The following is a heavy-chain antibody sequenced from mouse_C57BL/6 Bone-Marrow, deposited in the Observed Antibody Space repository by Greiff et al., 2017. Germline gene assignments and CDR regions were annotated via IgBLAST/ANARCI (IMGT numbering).Heavy chain of an antibody. D-gene: IGHD1-1*01. V-gene: IGHV14-4*01. CDR3: TPYYGRDY. CDR2: IDPENGDT. Sequence: VQLQQSGAELVRPGASVKLSCTASGFNIKDDYMHWVKQRPEQGLEWIGWIDPENGDTAYASKFQGKATITADTSSNTAYLQLSSLTSEDTAVYYCTPYYGRDYWGQGTTLTVSS. J-gene: IGHJ2*01. CDR1: GFNIKDDY.